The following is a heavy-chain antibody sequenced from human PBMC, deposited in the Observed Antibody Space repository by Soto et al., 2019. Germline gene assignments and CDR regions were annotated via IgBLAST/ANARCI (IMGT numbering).Heavy chain of an antibody. V-gene: IGHV4-39*01. J-gene: IGHJ4*02. CDR1: GGSIISNSYY. Sequence: LQLQESGPGLVKPSETLSLTCTVSGGSIISNSYYWGWIRQPPGKGLEWIGSIYYSGSTYYNPSLQSRVTISVDTSKNQFSLKLTAVTAADTAVYYCARLRRGSGWWWGQGTLGTVSS. CDR3: ARLRRGSGWW. CDR2: IYYSGST. D-gene: IGHD6-19*01.